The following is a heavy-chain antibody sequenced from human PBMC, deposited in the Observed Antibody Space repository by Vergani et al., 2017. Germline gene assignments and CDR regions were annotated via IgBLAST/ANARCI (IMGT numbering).Heavy chain of an antibody. V-gene: IGHV1-46*01. CDR1: GYAFTSHH. CDR3: ALYGVKPNSNWFDP. Sequence: QVQLVQSGAEVKKPGASVKVSCKASGYAFTSHHLQWVRQAPGQGFEWMGIINPSDGTTSYAQRFQGRVTLTRDTSTSTVYMELRSLRSDDTALYYCALYGVKPNSNWFDPWGQGTLVSVSS. D-gene: IGHD1-14*01. J-gene: IGHJ5*02. CDR2: INPSDGTT.